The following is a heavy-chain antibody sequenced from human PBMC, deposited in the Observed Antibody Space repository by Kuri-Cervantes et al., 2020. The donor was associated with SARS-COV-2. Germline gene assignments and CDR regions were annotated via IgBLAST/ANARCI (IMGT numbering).Heavy chain of an antibody. V-gene: IGHV3-30*18. Sequence: GESLKISCAATGFTFSRSGMHWVRQAPGKGLEWVAAISYDGHNKYYIDSVRGRFTISRDNSRNTLSLQMNSLRAEDTAVYYCAKDHRDGYNAEYFQHWGQGTLVTVSS. CDR1: GFTFSRSG. J-gene: IGHJ1*01. CDR2: ISYDGHNK. CDR3: AKDHRDGYNAEYFQH. D-gene: IGHD5-24*01.